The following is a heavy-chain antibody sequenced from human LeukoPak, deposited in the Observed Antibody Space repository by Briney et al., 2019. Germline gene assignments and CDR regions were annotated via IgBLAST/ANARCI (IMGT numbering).Heavy chain of an antibody. Sequence: PSGTLSLTCAVSGGSISSSNWWSWVRQPPGKGLEWIGEIYHSGSTNYNPSLKSRVTISVDRSKNQFSLKLSSVTAADTAVYYCARDRGSGSLRYFQHWGQGTLVTVSS. V-gene: IGHV4-4*02. J-gene: IGHJ1*01. CDR3: ARDRGSGSLRYFQH. CDR2: IYHSGST. D-gene: IGHD1-26*01. CDR1: GGSISSSNW.